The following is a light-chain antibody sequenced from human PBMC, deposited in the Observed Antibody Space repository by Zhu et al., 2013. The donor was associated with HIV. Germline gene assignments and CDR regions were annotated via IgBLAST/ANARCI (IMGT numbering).Light chain of an antibody. CDR1: SSNIGNNA. V-gene: IGLV1-36*01. CDR2: YDD. CDR3: AAWDDSLSGPV. Sequence: QSLLTQPPSVSEAPRQRVTISCSGSSSNIGNNAVSWYQQLPGKAPKLLIYYDDLLPSGVSDRFSGSKSGTSASLAISGLQSEDEADYYCAAWDDSLSGPVFGGGTKLTVL. J-gene: IGLJ3*02.